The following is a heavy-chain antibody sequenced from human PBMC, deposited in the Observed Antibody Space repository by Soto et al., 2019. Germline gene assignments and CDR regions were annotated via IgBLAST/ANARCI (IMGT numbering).Heavy chain of an antibody. Sequence: QVQLVESGGGVVQPGRSLRLSCAASGFTFDSYGMHWVRQAPGKGLEWVAVISSDGNNKYYADSVKGRFSIYRDNFNNILYLQMSSLRVETTAVYYCVKDLLQHTVTTCGSWGQGTLVTVSS. CDR2: ISSDGNNK. V-gene: IGHV3-30*18. CDR3: VKDLLQHTVTTCGS. J-gene: IGHJ5*02. CDR1: GFTFDSYG. D-gene: IGHD4-17*01.